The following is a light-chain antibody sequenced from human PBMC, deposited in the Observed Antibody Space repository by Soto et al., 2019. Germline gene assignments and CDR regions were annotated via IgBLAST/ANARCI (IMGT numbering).Light chain of an antibody. CDR2: KAS. CDR3: QHYDSYSEA. Sequence: PSTLSTSVGDRVNITCRASQSISSWLAWYQQKPGQAPKLLIYKASTLKSGVPSRFSGSGSGTEFTLTISSLQPDDFATYYCQHYDSYSEAFGQGTKVDIK. J-gene: IGKJ1*01. CDR1: QSISSW. V-gene: IGKV1-5*03.